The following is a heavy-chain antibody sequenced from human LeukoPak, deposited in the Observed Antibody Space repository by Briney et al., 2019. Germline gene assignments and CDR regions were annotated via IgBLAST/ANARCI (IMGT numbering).Heavy chain of an antibody. CDR2: IYSGGST. D-gene: IGHD3-10*01. CDR3: ASMGPRSGSYYY. J-gene: IGHJ4*02. Sequence: GGSLRLSCTVSGFTVSSNYMSWVRQAPGKGLEWVSVIYSGGSTYYADSVKGRFTISRDNSKNTLYLQMNSLRAEDTAVYYCASMGPRSGSYYYWGQGTLVTVSS. CDR1: GFTVSSNY. V-gene: IGHV3-53*01.